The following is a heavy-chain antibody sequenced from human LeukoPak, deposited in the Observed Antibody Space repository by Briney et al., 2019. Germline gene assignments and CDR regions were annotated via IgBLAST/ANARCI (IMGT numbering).Heavy chain of an antibody. D-gene: IGHD6-13*01. CDR1: GFTFDDYG. J-gene: IGHJ4*02. CDR3: ARRGIAAAGGGDY. V-gene: IGHV3-20*04. CDR2: IKWNGVST. Sequence: AGSLRLSCAASGFTFDDYGMSWVRQAPGKGLEWFSGIKWNGVSTGYADSVKGRFTISRDYAKNSLYLQMNSLRAEDTALYYCARRGIAAAGGGDYWGQGTLVTVSS.